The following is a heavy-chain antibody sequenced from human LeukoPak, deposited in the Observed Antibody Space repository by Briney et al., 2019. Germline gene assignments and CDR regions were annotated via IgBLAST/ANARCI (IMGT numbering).Heavy chain of an antibody. CDR3: AKPVANVGYCSGGSCYGAFDI. Sequence: PGGSLRLSCAASGFTFSSYAMHWVRQAPGKGLEWVAVISYDGSNKYYADSVKGRFTISRDNSKNTLYLQMNSLRAEDTAVYYCAKPVANVGYCSGGSCYGAFDIWGQGTMVTVSS. CDR2: ISYDGSNK. J-gene: IGHJ3*02. CDR1: GFTFSSYA. D-gene: IGHD2-15*01. V-gene: IGHV3-30-3*01.